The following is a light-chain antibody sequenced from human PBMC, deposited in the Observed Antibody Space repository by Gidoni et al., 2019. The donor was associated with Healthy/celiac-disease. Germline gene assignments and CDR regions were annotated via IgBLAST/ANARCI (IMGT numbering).Light chain of an antibody. CDR1: QSVSSNY. V-gene: IGKV3-20*01. CDR3: QQYGSSPGYT. Sequence: EIVLTQSPGTLSLSPGERATLSCRASQSVSSNYLAWYQQKPGQAPRLLIYGVSSRATGIPDRFSGSGSGTDFTLTISRLEPEDFAVYYCQQYGSSPGYTFGQGTKLEIK. CDR2: GVS. J-gene: IGKJ2*01.